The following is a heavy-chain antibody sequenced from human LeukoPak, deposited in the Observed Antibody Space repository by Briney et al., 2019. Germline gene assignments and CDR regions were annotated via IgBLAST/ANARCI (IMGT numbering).Heavy chain of an antibody. V-gene: IGHV4-39*01. CDR3: ARTVPFNGGWRAAFDF. CDR2: IHHIGST. D-gene: IGHD2-8*01. CDR1: GDSSRGHSYF. Sequence: SDTLSLTXTVSGDSSRGHSYFWGWLRQAPGKGLEWIGNIHHIGSTYYNPSLKSRAAISVDTSTKQFSLKLTSVTAADTAVYYCARTVPFNGGWRAAFDFWGQGKLVTVSS. J-gene: IGHJ4*02.